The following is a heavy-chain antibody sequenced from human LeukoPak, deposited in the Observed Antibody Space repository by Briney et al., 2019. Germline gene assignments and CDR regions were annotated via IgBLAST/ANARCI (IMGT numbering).Heavy chain of an antibody. CDR1: GFTFSSYW. CDR2: IKQDGSEK. J-gene: IGHJ4*02. V-gene: IGHV3-7*01. Sequence: PGGSLRLSCAASGFTFSSYWMSWVRQAPGKGLEWVANIKQDGSEKYYVDSVKGRFTISRDNAKNSLYLQMNSLRAEDTAVYYCARDESYSNYVFDYWGQGTLVTVSS. D-gene: IGHD4-11*01. CDR3: ARDESYSNYVFDY.